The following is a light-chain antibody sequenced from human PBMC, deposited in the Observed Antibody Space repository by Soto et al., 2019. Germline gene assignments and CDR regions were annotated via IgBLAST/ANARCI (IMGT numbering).Light chain of an antibody. CDR2: EVS. Sequence: QSALTQPASVSGSPGQSISISCTGTSSDVGGYNYVSWYQQHPGKAPEVLIYEVSNRPSGVSDRFSGSKSGNTASLTISGLQAGDEAEYYCNSYTSGSTYVFCTGTKLTVL. CDR3: NSYTSGSTYV. V-gene: IGLV2-14*01. J-gene: IGLJ1*01. CDR1: SSDVGGYNY.